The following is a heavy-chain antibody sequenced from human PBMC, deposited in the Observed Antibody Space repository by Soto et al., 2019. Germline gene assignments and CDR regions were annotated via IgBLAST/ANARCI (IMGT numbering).Heavy chain of an antibody. CDR2: ISGSGGST. Sequence: GVSLRLPCAASGVTFSGYSMNWVRQAPGKGLEWVSAISGSGGSTYYADSVKGRFTISRDNSKNTLYLQMNSLRAEDTAVYYCATKCGELLYYWGQGTLVTVSS. D-gene: IGHD3-10*01. J-gene: IGHJ4*02. V-gene: IGHV3-23*01. CDR1: GVTFSGYS. CDR3: ATKCGELLYY.